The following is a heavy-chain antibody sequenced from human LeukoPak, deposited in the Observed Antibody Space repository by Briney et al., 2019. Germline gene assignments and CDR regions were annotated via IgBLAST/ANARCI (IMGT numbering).Heavy chain of an antibody. Sequence: GGSLRLSCAASGFTVSSNYMSWVRQAPGKGLEWVSVIYSGGSTYYADSVKGRFTISRDNSKNTLYPQMNSLRAEDTAVYYCARGGSSSWDDYYYYGMDVWGQGTTVTVSS. CDR3: ARGGSSSWDDYYYYGMDV. CDR1: GFTVSSNY. J-gene: IGHJ6*02. V-gene: IGHV3-66*01. D-gene: IGHD6-13*01. CDR2: IYSGGST.